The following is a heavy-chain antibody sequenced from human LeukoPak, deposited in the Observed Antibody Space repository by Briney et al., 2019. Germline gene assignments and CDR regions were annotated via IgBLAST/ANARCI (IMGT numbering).Heavy chain of an antibody. J-gene: IGHJ4*01. CDR3: ARDHRYAFDN. V-gene: IGHV3-48*01. CDR1: GFNFIDYS. Sequence: PGGSLRLSCAASGFNFIDYSMNWVRQAPGKGLEWTSYIGISSGNTKYADSVKGRFTISRDKARNSLYLQMSSLRVEDTAMYYCARDHRYAFDNWGHGTLVTVSS. D-gene: IGHD5-12*01. CDR2: IGISSGNT.